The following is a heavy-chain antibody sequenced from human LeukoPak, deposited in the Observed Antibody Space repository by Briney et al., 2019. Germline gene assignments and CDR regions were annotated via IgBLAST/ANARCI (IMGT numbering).Heavy chain of an antibody. CDR2: IYYSGST. Sequence: PSETLSLTCAVYGGSFSGYYWSWIRQPPGKGLEWIGSIYYSGSTYYNPSLKSGVTISVDTSKNQFSLKLSSVTAADTAVYYCARARFGYCSGGSCGRWFDPWGQGTLVTVPS. CDR1: GGSFSGYY. D-gene: IGHD2-15*01. V-gene: IGHV4-34*01. CDR3: ARARFGYCSGGSCGRWFDP. J-gene: IGHJ5*02.